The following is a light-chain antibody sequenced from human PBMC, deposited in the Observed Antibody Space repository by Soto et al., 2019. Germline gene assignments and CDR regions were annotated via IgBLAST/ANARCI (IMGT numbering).Light chain of an antibody. CDR3: QQSYSSPWT. J-gene: IGKJ1*01. CDR1: QNIINY. Sequence: DIQMTQSPSSLSASVRDRVTITCRASQNIINYLNWYQQKPGTTPKILIYAASNLQSGVPSRFSSGGSGTDFTLTITSLQPEDFATYYCQQSYSSPWTCGQGTKVDIK. V-gene: IGKV1-39*01. CDR2: AAS.